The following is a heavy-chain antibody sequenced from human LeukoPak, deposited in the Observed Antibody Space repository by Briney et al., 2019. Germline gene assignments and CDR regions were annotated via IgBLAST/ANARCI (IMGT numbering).Heavy chain of an antibody. CDR2: ISYDGSNK. CDR3: ARAKIAARPVGDY. CDR1: GFTFSSYA. V-gene: IGHV3-30*04. Sequence: GGSLRLSCAASGFTFSSYAMHWVRQAPGKGLEWVAVISYDGSNKYYADSVKGRFTISRDNSKNTLYLQMNSLRAEDTAVYHCARAKIAARPVGDYWGQGTLVTVSS. D-gene: IGHD6-6*01. J-gene: IGHJ4*02.